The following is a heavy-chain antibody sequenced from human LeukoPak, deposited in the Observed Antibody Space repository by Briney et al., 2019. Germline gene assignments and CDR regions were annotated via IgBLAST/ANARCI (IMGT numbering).Heavy chain of an antibody. CDR2: ISSSSSYI. J-gene: IGHJ4*02. V-gene: IGHV3-21*01. Sequence: GGSLRLSCAASGFTFSSYSMNWVRQAPGKWLEWVSSISSSSSYIYYADSVKGRFTISRDNAKKSLYLQMNSLRAEDTAVYYCARDKPNSGSVSGYWGQGTLVTVSS. CDR3: ARDKPNSGSVSGY. D-gene: IGHD1-26*01. CDR1: GFTFSSYS.